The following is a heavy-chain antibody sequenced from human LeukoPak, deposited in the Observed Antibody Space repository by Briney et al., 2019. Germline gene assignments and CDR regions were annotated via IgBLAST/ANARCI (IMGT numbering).Heavy chain of an antibody. CDR3: AKGVFYDSSGYYYGGAAFDI. V-gene: IGHV3-33*06. J-gene: IGHJ3*02. D-gene: IGHD3-22*01. CDR1: GFTFSSYG. Sequence: PGRSLRLSCAASGFTFSSYGMHWVRQAPGKGLEWVAVIWYDGSNKYYADSVKGRFTISRDNSKNTLYLQMNSLRAENTAVYYCAKGVFYDSSGYYYGGAAFDIWGQGTMVTVSS. CDR2: IWYDGSNK.